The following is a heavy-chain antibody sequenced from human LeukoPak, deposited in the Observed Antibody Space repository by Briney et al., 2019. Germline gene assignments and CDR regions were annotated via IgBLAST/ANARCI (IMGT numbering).Heavy chain of an antibody. CDR3: ARGRETYSSSSDYYYGMDV. CDR2: INHSGST. CDR1: GGSFXXYY. D-gene: IGHD6-6*01. Sequence: XGGSFXXYYWSWIRQPPGKGLEWIGEINHSGSTNYNPSLKSRVTISVDTSKNQFSLKLSSVTAADTAVYYCARGRETYSSSSDYYYGMDVWGQGTTVTVSS. V-gene: IGHV4-34*01. J-gene: IGHJ6*02.